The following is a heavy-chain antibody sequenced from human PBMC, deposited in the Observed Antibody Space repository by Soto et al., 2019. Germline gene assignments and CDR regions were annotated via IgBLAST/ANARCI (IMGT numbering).Heavy chain of an antibody. CDR3: AREWGYYDSSGYSLDY. CDR1: GYTFTCYY. D-gene: IGHD3-22*01. CDR2: INPSGGST. V-gene: IGHV1-46*01. J-gene: IGHJ4*02. Sequence: ASVKVSCKASGYTFTCYYIHWVRQAPGQGLEWMGIINPSGGSTSYAQKFQGRVTMTRDKSTSTVYMELSSLRSEDTAVYYCAREWGYYDSSGYSLDYWGQGTLVTVSS.